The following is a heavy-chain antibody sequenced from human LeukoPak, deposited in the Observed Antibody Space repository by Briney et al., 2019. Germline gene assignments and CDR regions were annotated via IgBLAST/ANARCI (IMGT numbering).Heavy chain of an antibody. CDR2: IYHSGST. CDR3: ARLSSNYWYFDL. D-gene: IGHD2-2*01. CDR1: GYSISSGYY. Sequence: SETLSLTCAVSGYSISSGYYWGWIRQPPGQGLEWIGSIYHSGSTYYNPSLKSRVTISVDTSKNQFSLKLSSVTAADTAVYYCARLSSNYWYFDLWGRGTLVTVSS. V-gene: IGHV4-38-2*01. J-gene: IGHJ2*01.